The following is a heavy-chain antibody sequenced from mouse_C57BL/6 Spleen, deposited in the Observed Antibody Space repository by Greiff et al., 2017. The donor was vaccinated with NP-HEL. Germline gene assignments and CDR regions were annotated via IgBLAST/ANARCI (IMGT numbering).Heavy chain of an antibody. CDR1: GYAFTNYL. CDR3: ARSGYGNYPYAMDY. Sequence: VQLQQSGAELVRPGTSVKVSCKASGYAFTNYLIEWVKQRPGQGLEWIGVINPGSGGTNYNEKFKGKATLTADKSSSTAYMQLSSLTSEDSAVYFCARSGYGNYPYAMDYWGQGTSVTVSS. CDR2: INPGSGGT. J-gene: IGHJ4*01. V-gene: IGHV1-54*01. D-gene: IGHD2-1*01.